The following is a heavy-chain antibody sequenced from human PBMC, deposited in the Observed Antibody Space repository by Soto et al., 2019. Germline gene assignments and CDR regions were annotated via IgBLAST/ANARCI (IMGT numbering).Heavy chain of an antibody. V-gene: IGHV3-74*01. CDR2: IKFDGSSI. CDR1: GFTISDYW. CDR3: ARGLKNFYGVDG. Sequence: EVQLVESGGGLVQPGGSLRLSCAASGFTISDYWMHWVRQAPGKGLVWVSRIKFDGSSISYADSVKGRFTISRDTAWNTLYLQMTSLRAEDTAVYYCARGLKNFYGVDGWGQGTTVTVTS. J-gene: IGHJ6*02.